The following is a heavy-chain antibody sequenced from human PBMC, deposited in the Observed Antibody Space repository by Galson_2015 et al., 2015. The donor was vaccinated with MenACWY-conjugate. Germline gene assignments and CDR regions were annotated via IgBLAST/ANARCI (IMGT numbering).Heavy chain of an antibody. J-gene: IGHJ4*02. Sequence: SLRLSCAASGFTVSSNYMSWVRQAPGKGLEWVSVIYSSGSTYYADSVKGRFTISRDNSKNTLYLQMNSLRAEDTAVYYCARDRYSSGPAEYWGQGTLVTVSS. D-gene: IGHD6-19*01. CDR1: GFTVSSNY. CDR3: ARDRYSSGPAEY. V-gene: IGHV3-66*01. CDR2: IYSSGST.